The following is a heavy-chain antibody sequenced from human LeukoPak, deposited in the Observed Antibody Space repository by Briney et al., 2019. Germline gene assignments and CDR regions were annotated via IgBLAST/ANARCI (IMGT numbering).Heavy chain of an antibody. CDR2: IYYNGST. V-gene: IGHV4-30-4*08. D-gene: IGHD3-10*01. J-gene: IGHJ5*02. CDR3: ARTSLGGAWFDP. Sequence: SETLSLTCTVSGGSLSSGDYYSSWIRQPPGKGLGWIGYIYYNGSTYYSPSCKGRVPISVDTSKNHFSLKLSSVTAADTAVYYCARTSLGGAWFDPWGQGTLVTVSS. CDR1: GGSLSSGDYY.